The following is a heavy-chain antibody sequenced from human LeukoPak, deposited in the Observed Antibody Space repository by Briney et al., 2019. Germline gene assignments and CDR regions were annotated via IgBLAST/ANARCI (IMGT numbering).Heavy chain of an antibody. CDR3: ARRDYAAWFDP. CDR2: VYYSGTT. Sequence: SETLSLTCNVSGHSITSGCFSWAWLRPPPGEGLEWIGNVYYSGTTQYNPSLKGRVTISMDMSKNQFSLNLNSVSVTDTAIYYCARRDYAAWFDPWGQGTLVTVSS. V-gene: IGHV4-39*01. CDR1: GHSITSGCFS. D-gene: IGHD4/OR15-4a*01. J-gene: IGHJ5*02.